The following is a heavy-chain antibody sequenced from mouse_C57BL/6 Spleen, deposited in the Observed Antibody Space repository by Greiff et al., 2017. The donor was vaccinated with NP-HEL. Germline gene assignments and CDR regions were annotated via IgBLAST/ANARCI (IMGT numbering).Heavy chain of an antibody. CDR1: GYAFTNYL. J-gene: IGHJ2*01. D-gene: IGHD2-1*01. V-gene: IGHV1-54*01. CDR3: ARSDGNYVGY. Sequence: AQLQQSGAELVRPGTSVKVSCKASGYAFTNYLIEWVKQRPGQGLEWIGVINPGSGGTNYNEKFKGKATLTADKSSSTAYMQLSSLTSEDSAVYFCARSDGNYVGYWGQGTTLTVSS. CDR2: INPGSGGT.